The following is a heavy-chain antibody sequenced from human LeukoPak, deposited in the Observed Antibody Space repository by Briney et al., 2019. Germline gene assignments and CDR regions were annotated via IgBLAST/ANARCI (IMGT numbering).Heavy chain of an antibody. CDR3: ANGIVATTLFDY. J-gene: IGHJ4*02. CDR1: GFTFSSYG. D-gene: IGHD5-12*01. Sequence: PGRSLRLSCAASGFTFSSYGMHWVRQAPGKGLEWVAVISYDGSNKYYADSVKGRFTISRDNSKNTLYLQMNSLGAEDTAVYYCANGIVATTLFDYWGQGTLVTVSS. CDR2: ISYDGSNK. V-gene: IGHV3-30*18.